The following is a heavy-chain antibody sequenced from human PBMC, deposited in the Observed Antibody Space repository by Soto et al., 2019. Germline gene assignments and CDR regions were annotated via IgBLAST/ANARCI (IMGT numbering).Heavy chain of an antibody. V-gene: IGHV1-2*02. Sequence: QVQLVQSGAEVQKPGASVKVSCKPLGSSFTVHYMIWVRQAPGQGLEWVGWINPKSGGTSHAQKFQGRVAMTRDTSIGAAYMELSDLRSDDTAVYYCARGGTDGDYTGVDKWGQGTLVTVS. CDR1: GSSFTVHY. CDR3: ARGGTDGDYTGVDK. J-gene: IGHJ1*01. CDR2: INPKSGGT. D-gene: IGHD4-17*01.